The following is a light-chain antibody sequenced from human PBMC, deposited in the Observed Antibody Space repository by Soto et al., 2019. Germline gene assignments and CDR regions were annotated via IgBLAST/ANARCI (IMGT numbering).Light chain of an antibody. CDR2: AAS. Sequence: DIQMTQSPSSLSASVGDRVTITCRASQSISSYLNWYQRKPGKAPKLLIYAASSLQSGVLSRFSGSGSGTDFTLTISSLQPEDFATYYCQQSYSTPAFGQGTKVDIK. J-gene: IGKJ1*01. CDR1: QSISSY. V-gene: IGKV1-39*01. CDR3: QQSYSTPA.